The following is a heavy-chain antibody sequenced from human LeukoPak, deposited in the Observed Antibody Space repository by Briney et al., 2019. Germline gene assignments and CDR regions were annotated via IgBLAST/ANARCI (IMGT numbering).Heavy chain of an antibody. CDR1: GGSISSSSYY. J-gene: IGHJ4*02. V-gene: IGHV4-39*07. CDR2: IYYSGST. D-gene: IGHD3-22*01. Sequence: SETLSLTCTVSGGSISSSSYYWGWIRQPPGKGLEWIGSIYYSGSTYYNPSLKSRVTISVDTSKNQFSLKLSSVTAADTAVYYCARTNYYDSSTWEYYFDYWGQGTLVTVSS. CDR3: ARTNYYDSSTWEYYFDY.